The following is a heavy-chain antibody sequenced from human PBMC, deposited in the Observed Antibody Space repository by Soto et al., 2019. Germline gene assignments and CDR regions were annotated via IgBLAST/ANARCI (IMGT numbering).Heavy chain of an antibody. CDR3: AQGVVVATTYFPH. D-gene: IGHD2-15*01. V-gene: IGHV3-30*18. CDR1: GFTFSSYG. Sequence: QVQLVESGGGVVQPGRSLRLSCAASGFTFSSYGMHWVRQAPGKGLEWVAVISYDGSDKYYADSVKGRFTISRDNSNNTLYLQMESLRAEDTAVYYCAQGVVVATTYFPHWGQGTLVTVSS. CDR2: ISYDGSDK. J-gene: IGHJ1*01.